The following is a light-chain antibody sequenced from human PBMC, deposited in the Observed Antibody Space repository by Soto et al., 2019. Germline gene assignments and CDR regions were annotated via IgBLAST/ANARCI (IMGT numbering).Light chain of an antibody. V-gene: IGKV3-11*01. CDR3: QQRSNWPPF. CDR2: DAS. CDR1: QNVGSY. Sequence: EIVLTQSPATLSLSPGERATLSCRASQNVGSYLAWYQQKPGQAPRLLIYDASNRATGIPARFSGSGSGTDFTLTISSLEPEDFAVYYCQQRSNWPPFFGPGTKVDIK. J-gene: IGKJ3*01.